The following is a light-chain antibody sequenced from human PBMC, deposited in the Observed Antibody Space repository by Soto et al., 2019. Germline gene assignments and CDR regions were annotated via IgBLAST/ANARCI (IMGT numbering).Light chain of an antibody. CDR2: DVA. J-gene: IGLJ1*01. CDR1: TNDVGAYNY. Sequence: QSVLTQPASVSASPGQSITISCTGTTNDVGAYNYVSWYQHNPGKAPKLIIYDVANRPSGVPNRFFGSKSGNTASLTISGLQAEDEGDYYCTSCTTSSTFVFGTGTKLTVL. V-gene: IGLV2-14*03. CDR3: TSCTTSSTFV.